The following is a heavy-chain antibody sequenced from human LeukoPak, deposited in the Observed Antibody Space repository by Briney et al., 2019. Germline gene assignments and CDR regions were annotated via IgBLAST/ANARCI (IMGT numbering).Heavy chain of an antibody. V-gene: IGHV4-61*02. CDR3: AREVYYFDSGLRDYFDY. CDR2: IYISGST. Sequence: SSETLSLTCTVSGDSISSGSSYWSWIRQPAGKGLEWIGRIYISGSTNYNPSLKSRVTISVDTSKNQFSLKLSSVTAADTAVYYCAREVYYFDSGLRDYFDYWGQGTLVTVSS. J-gene: IGHJ4*02. D-gene: IGHD3-22*01. CDR1: GDSISSGSSY.